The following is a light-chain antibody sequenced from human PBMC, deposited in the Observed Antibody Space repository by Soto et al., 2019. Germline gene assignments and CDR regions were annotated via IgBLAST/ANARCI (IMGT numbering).Light chain of an antibody. CDR2: DAS. Sequence: IGLTLSPATVSLSPGKRATLPCRASQNISSYLIWYQPKPGQASRLLIYDASNRATGIPARFSGSGSGTDFTLTISSLEPEHFAVYYCQHRLRGFGQGGRLEI. J-gene: IGKJ5*01. V-gene: IGKV3-11*01. CDR3: QHRLRG. CDR1: QNISSY.